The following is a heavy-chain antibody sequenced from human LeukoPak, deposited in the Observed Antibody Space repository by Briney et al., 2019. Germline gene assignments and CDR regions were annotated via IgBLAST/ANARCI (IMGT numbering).Heavy chain of an antibody. V-gene: IGHV1-2*02. Sequence: ASVEVSCKASGYTFTGYYMHWVRQAPGQGLEWMGWINPNSGGTNYAQKFQGRVTMTRDTSISTAYMELSRLRSDDTAVYYCARGEVYDYGDYGSEIFDHWGQGTLVTVSS. CDR1: GYTFTGYY. D-gene: IGHD4-17*01. J-gene: IGHJ4*02. CDR2: INPNSGGT. CDR3: ARGEVYDYGDYGSEIFDH.